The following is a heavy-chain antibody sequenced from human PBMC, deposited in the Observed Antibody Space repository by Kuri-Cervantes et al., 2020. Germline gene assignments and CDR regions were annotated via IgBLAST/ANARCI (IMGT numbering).Heavy chain of an antibody. Sequence: SETLSLTCTVSGGSISGFYWSWIRQPPGKGLDWIGYISYVGSTNYNPSLKSRVTISVDTSKNQFSLKLSSVTAADTAVYYCARQGYSSSWTGYFDYWGQGTLVTVSS. J-gene: IGHJ4*02. CDR2: ISYVGST. D-gene: IGHD6-13*01. CDR3: ARQGYSSSWTGYFDY. CDR1: GGSISGFY. V-gene: IGHV4-59*08.